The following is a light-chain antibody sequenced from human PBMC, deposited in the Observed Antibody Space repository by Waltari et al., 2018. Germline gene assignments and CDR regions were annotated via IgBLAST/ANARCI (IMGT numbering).Light chain of an antibody. CDR3: QTWGTGLWLV. CDR2: VSSDGSH. Sequence: QPVLTQSPSASASLGASVKLTCTLNSGHTNYAIAWHQKQPDKGPRYLMKVSSDGSHSKGDGIPDRFSGSSSGAERYLIISSLQSEDEADYYCQTWGTGLWLVFGGGTKLTVL. V-gene: IGLV4-69*01. J-gene: IGLJ2*01. CDR1: SGHTNYA.